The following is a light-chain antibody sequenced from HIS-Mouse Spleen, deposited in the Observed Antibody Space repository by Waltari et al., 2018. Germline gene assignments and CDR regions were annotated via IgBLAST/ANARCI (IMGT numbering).Light chain of an antibody. J-gene: IGLJ2*01. Sequence: CSGSSSNIGSNYVYWYQQLPGTAPKLLIYRNNQRPSGVPDRFSGSKSGTSASLAISGLRSEDEADYYCAAWDDSLSGPVFGGGTKLTVL. CDR2: RNN. CDR1: SSNIGSNY. V-gene: IGLV1-47*01. CDR3: AAWDDSLSGPV.